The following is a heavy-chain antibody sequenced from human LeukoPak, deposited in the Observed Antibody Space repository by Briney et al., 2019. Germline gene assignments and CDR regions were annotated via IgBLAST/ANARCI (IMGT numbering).Heavy chain of an antibody. CDR3: ARLVDRLMFDY. CDR2: IYTSGIT. Sequence: SETLSLTCTVSGGSISTYSWNWIRQPAGKGLGWIGRIYTSGITIYKSSLESRVTISIDTSKNRFSLKLNSVTASDTAVYYCARLVDRLMFDYWGQGTQVTVSS. V-gene: IGHV4-4*07. CDR1: GGSISTYS. D-gene: IGHD2-21*02. J-gene: IGHJ4*02.